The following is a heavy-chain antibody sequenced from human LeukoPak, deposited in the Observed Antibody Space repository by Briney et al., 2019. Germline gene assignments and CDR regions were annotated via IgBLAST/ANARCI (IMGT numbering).Heavy chain of an antibody. Sequence: ASVKVSCKASGYTFTSYGISWVRQAPGQGLEWMGWISAYNGNTNYAQKLQGRVTMTTDTSTSTAYMELRSLRSDDTAVYYCARKRVEVDTAIWITVSHAFDIWGQGTMVTVSS. CDR1: GYTFTSYG. D-gene: IGHD5-18*01. J-gene: IGHJ3*02. CDR3: ARKRVEVDTAIWITVSHAFDI. V-gene: IGHV1-18*01. CDR2: ISAYNGNT.